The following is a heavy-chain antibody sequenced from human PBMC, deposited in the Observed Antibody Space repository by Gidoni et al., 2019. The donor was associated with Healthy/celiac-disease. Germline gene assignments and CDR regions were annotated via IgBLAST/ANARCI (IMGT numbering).Heavy chain of an antibody. CDR3: ATNPGIRNFDY. J-gene: IGHJ4*02. D-gene: IGHD3-10*01. Sequence: QVQLVQARAEVKKPGSSVKVTCKASDCTFSSYALSWVRQAPGQGLEGMGGIIPIFGTANYAQKFQGRVTITADESTSTAYMELSSLRSEDTAVYYCATNPGIRNFDYWGQGTLVTVSS. CDR2: IIPIFGTA. V-gene: IGHV1-69*01. CDR1: DCTFSSYA.